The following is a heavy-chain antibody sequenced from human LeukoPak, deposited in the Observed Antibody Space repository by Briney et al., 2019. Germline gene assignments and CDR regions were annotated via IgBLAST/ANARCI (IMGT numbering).Heavy chain of an antibody. Sequence: GGSLRLSCAASGFTFSSYWMHWVRQAPGKGLVWVSRINSDGSSTSYADSVKGRFTISRDNAKNTLYLQMNSLRAEDTAVYYCTRVVSALWPYYFDYWGQGTLVTVSS. J-gene: IGHJ4*02. CDR1: GFTFSSYW. D-gene: IGHD5-18*01. V-gene: IGHV3-74*01. CDR3: TRVVSALWPYYFDY. CDR2: INSDGSST.